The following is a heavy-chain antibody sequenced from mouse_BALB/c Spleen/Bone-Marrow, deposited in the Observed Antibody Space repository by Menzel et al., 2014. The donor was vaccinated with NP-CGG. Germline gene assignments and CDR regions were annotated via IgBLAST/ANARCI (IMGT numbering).Heavy chain of an antibody. CDR3: ARDDNYYAMDY. CDR2: ISDGGSYT. Sequence: EVKVVESGGGLVKPGGSLKLSCAASGFTFSDCYMYWVRQTPEKRLEWVATISDGGSYTYYPDSVKGRFTISRGNAKNNLYLQMSSLKSEDTAMYYCARDDNYYAMDYWGQGTSVTVSS. D-gene: IGHD1-3*01. J-gene: IGHJ4*01. V-gene: IGHV5-4*02. CDR1: GFTFSDCY.